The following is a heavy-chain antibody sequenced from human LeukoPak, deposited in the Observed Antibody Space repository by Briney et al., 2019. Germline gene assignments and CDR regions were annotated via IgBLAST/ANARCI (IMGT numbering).Heavy chain of an antibody. J-gene: IGHJ6*02. V-gene: IGHV3-11*01. Sequence: PGGSLRLSCAASGFTFSDYYMSWIRQAPGKGLEWVSYISSSGSTIYYADSVKGRFTISRDNAKNSLYLQMNSLRAEDTAVYYCARDQGSSSWYSLYYYYGMDVWGQGTTVTVSS. D-gene: IGHD6-13*01. CDR2: ISSSGSTI. CDR3: ARDQGSSSWYSLYYYYGMDV. CDR1: GFTFSDYY.